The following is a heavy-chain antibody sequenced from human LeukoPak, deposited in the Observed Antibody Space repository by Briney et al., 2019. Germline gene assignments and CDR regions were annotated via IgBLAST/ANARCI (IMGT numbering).Heavy chain of an antibody. J-gene: IGHJ4*02. D-gene: IGHD3-10*01. CDR1: GFTFSTYW. Sequence: GGSLRLSCAASGFTFSTYWMSWVRQAPGKGLEWVANIKQDGSEKYYVDSMKGRFTISRDNAENSLYLQMDSLRAEDTAVYYCARDNQAYYYGSGSYYEDYWGQGTLVTVSS. V-gene: IGHV3-7*01. CDR2: IKQDGSEK. CDR3: ARDNQAYYYGSGSYYEDY.